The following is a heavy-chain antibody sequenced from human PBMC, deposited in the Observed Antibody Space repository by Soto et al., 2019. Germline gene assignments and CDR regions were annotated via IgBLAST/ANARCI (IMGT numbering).Heavy chain of an antibody. Sequence: GGSLRLSCAASGFTFSNAWMNWVRQAPGKGLEWVGRIKSKTDGGTTDYAAPVKGRFTISRDDSKNTLYLQMNSLKTEDTAVYYCTTDWPEAAAGSDYYYYYGMDVWGQGTTVTVSS. D-gene: IGHD6-13*01. V-gene: IGHV3-15*07. J-gene: IGHJ6*02. CDR2: IKSKTDGGTT. CDR3: TTDWPEAAAGSDYYYYYGMDV. CDR1: GFTFSNAW.